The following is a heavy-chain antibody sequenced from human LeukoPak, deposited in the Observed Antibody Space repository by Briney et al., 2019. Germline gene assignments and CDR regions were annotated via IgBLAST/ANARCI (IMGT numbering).Heavy chain of an antibody. Sequence: SETLSLTCTVSGGSISSYYWSWIRQPAGKGLEWIGRIYTSGSTNYNPSLKSRVTMSVDTSKNQFSLKLSSVTAADTAVYYCARSEVLWFGELFPFDPWGQGTLVTVSS. D-gene: IGHD3-10*01. CDR1: GGSISSYY. CDR3: ARSEVLWFGELFPFDP. J-gene: IGHJ5*02. CDR2: IYTSGST. V-gene: IGHV4-4*07.